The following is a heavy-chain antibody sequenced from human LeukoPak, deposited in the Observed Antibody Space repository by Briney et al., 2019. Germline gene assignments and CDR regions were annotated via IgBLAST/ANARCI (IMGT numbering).Heavy chain of an antibody. CDR3: ASYSDSTGYYYFDY. V-gene: IGHV4-39*07. J-gene: IGHJ4*02. CDR1: GGSISSSIYY. CDR2: IYYSGTT. Sequence: SETLSLTCTVSGGSISSSIYYWGWIRQPPGKGLEWIGSIYYSGTTYYNPSLKSRVTISVDTSKNQFSLKLSSVTAADTAVYYCASYSDSTGYYYFDYWGLGTLVTVPS. D-gene: IGHD3-22*01.